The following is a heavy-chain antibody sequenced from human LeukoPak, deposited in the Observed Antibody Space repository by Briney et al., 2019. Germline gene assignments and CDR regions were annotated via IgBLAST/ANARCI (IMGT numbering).Heavy chain of an antibody. V-gene: IGHV3-66*01. CDR3: ARVLPHRLNWFDP. Sequence: PGGSLRLSCAGSGFTVSSNYMSWVRQAPGKGLEWVSVIYSGGSTYYADSVKGRFTISRDNSKNTLYLQMNSLRAEDTAVYYCARVLPHRLNWFDPWGQGTLVTVSS. D-gene: IGHD3-10*01. CDR2: IYSGGST. J-gene: IGHJ5*02. CDR1: GFTVSSNY.